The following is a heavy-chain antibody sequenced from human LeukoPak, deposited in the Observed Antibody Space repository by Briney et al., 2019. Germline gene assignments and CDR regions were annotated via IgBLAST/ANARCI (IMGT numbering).Heavy chain of an antibody. CDR2: IYPGYSDT. D-gene: IGHD3-3*01. Sequence: GESLKISCKGSGYSFTSYWIGWVRQMPGKGLEWMGIIYPGYSDTRYSPSFQGQVTISADKSISTAYLQWSSLKASDTAMYYCARVPQPQGDFWSEFDPWGQGTLVTVSS. CDR3: ARVPQPQGDFWSEFDP. V-gene: IGHV5-51*01. J-gene: IGHJ5*02. CDR1: GYSFTSYW.